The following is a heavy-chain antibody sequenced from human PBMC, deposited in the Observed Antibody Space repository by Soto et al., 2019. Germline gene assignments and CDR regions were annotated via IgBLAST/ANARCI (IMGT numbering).Heavy chain of an antibody. CDR3: ARWTYYDFWSGYAY. CDR1: GYTFTSYG. D-gene: IGHD3-3*01. V-gene: IGHV1-18*01. J-gene: IGHJ4*02. CDR2: ISAYNGNT. Sequence: GASVKVSCKASGYTFTSYGISWVRQAPGQGLEWMGWISAYNGNTNYAQKLQGRVTMTTDTSTSTAYMELRSLRSDDTAVYYCARWTYYDFWSGYAYWGQGTLVTVSS.